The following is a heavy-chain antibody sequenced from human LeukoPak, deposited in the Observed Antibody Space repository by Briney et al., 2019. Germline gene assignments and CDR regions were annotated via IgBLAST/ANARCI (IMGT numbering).Heavy chain of an antibody. CDR2: ISGGST. CDR1: GFTFSGNE. D-gene: IGHD6-13*01. V-gene: IGHV3-38-3*01. J-gene: IGHJ4*02. Sequence: PGGSLRLSCAASGFTFSGNEMSWVRQAPGKGLEWVSSISGGSTYYADSRKGRFTISRDNSKNTLHLQMNSLRAEDTAVYYCANLIAAAGEFGYWGQGTLVTVSS. CDR3: ANLIAAAGEFGY.